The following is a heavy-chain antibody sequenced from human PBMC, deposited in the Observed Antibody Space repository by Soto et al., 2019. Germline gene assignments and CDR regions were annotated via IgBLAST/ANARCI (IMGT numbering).Heavy chain of an antibody. CDR1: GFTFSPYN. Sequence: GGSLRLSCAGSGFTFSPYNMDWARQAPGKGLEWISYITNTGETIYYADSVRGRFTISRDNAKNALFLQMNSLRDEDTAVYYCSRYGDPGYEMYVWCQRTTVPVSS. CDR2: ITNTGETI. D-gene: IGHD4-17*01. V-gene: IGHV3-48*02. J-gene: IGHJ6*02. CDR3: SRYGDPGYEMYV.